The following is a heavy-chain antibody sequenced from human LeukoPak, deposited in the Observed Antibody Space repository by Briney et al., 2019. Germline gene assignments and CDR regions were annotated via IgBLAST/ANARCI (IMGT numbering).Heavy chain of an antibody. CDR1: GFTFGKYW. Sequence: GGSLRLSCVASGFTFGKYWMSWVRQAPGKGPEWVANIKLDGSEKNYVDSVKGRFTISRDNTKNSLYLQMNSLRAEDTAVYYCARARGYSYDLGYWGQGTLVTVSS. J-gene: IGHJ4*02. V-gene: IGHV3-7*03. D-gene: IGHD5-18*01. CDR2: IKLDGSEK. CDR3: ARARGYSYDLGY.